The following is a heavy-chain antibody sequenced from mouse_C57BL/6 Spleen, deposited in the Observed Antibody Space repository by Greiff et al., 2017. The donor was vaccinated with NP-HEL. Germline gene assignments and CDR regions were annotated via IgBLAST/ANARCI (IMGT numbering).Heavy chain of an antibody. J-gene: IGHJ2*01. D-gene: IGHD6-2*01. CDR2: IDPSDSYT. V-gene: IGHV1-69*01. CDR1: GYTFTSYW. CDR3: ARSLVGY. Sequence: QVQLQQPGAELVMPGASVKLSCKASGYTFTSYWLHWVKQRPGQGLEWIGEIDPSDSYTNYNQKFKGKSTLTVDKSSSTAYMQLSSLTSEDSAVYYCARSLVGYWGQGTTLTASS.